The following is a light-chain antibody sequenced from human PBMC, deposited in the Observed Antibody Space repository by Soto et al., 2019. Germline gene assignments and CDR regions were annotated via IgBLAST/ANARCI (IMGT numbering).Light chain of an antibody. V-gene: IGKV1-39*01. Sequence: DIQMTQSPSSLSSSVGDRVTITCRASQSIRNYLNWYQQKPGKAPNVLIYAASNLQSDVPSRFSGNGSATDFSLTISSLQLEAFETYYCQQSFSTLWTFGQGTKVEIK. CDR2: AAS. CDR3: QQSFSTLWT. CDR1: QSIRNY. J-gene: IGKJ1*01.